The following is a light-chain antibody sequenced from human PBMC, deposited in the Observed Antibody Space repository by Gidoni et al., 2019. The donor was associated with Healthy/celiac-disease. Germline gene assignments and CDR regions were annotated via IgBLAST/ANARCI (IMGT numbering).Light chain of an antibody. CDR1: SSDVGGYNY. J-gene: IGLJ1*01. CDR3: SSYTSSSTPYV. Sequence: QSALTKPASVSGSPGHSTTISCPGTSSDVGGYNYVSWYQQHPGKAPKLMIYEVSNRPSGVSNRFSGSKSGNTASLTISGLQAEDEADYYCSSYTSSSTPYVFGTGTKVTVL. CDR2: EVS. V-gene: IGLV2-14*01.